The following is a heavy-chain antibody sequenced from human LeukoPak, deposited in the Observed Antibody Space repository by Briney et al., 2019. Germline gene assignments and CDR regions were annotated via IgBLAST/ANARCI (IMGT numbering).Heavy chain of an antibody. V-gene: IGHV3-30-3*01. J-gene: IGHJ5*02. CDR1: GFTFSSYA. CDR2: ISYDGSNK. Sequence: GRSLRLSCAASGFTFSSYAMGWVRQAPGQGVEWVAVISYDGSNKYYAHSVRGRFTISKANSKHTLSVQLNSRRADGTALYYCARLSVVVTAIQGGDHWFDPRREGTLLSVPS. D-gene: IGHD2-21*02. CDR3: ARLSVVVTAIQGGDHWFDP.